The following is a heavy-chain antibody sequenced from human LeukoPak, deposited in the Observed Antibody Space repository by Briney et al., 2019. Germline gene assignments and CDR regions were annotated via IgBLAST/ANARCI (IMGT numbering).Heavy chain of an antibody. J-gene: IGHJ4*02. CDR2: IYYSGST. V-gene: IGHV4-59*01. CDR1: GGSISSYY. D-gene: IGHD2-2*01. CDR3: ARVSYCSSTSCAYFDY. Sequence: SETLSLTCTVSGGSISSYYWSWIRQSPGKGREWIGYIYYSGSTNYNPSLKSRVTISVGTSKNQFSLKLSSVTAADTAVYYCARVSYCSSTSCAYFDYWGQGTLVTVSS.